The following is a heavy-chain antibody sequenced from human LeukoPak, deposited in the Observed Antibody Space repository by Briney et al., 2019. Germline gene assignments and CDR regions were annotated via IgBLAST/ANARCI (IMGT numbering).Heavy chain of an antibody. D-gene: IGHD6-19*01. CDR1: GFTFSSYW. CDR2: IKQDGSEK. CDR3: ASTIAVAGLYYYYYMDV. Sequence: VGSLRLSSAASGFTFSSYWMSWVRQAPGKGLEWVANIKQDGSEKYYVDSVKGRFTISRDNAKNSLYLQMNSLRAEDTAVYYCASTIAVAGLYYYYYMDVWGKGTTVTVSS. J-gene: IGHJ6*03. V-gene: IGHV3-7*01.